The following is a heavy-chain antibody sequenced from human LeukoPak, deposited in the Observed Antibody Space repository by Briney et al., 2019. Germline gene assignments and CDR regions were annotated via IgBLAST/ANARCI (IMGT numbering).Heavy chain of an antibody. D-gene: IGHD2-21*02. V-gene: IGHV3-30-3*01. Sequence: PGRSLRLSCAASGFTFSSYAMHWVRQAPGKGLEWVAVISYDGSNKYCADSVKGRFTISRDNSKNTLYLQMNSLRAEDTAVYYCARPYCGGDCYTPYYGMDVWGQGTTVTVSS. CDR1: GFTFSSYA. J-gene: IGHJ6*02. CDR2: ISYDGSNK. CDR3: ARPYCGGDCYTPYYGMDV.